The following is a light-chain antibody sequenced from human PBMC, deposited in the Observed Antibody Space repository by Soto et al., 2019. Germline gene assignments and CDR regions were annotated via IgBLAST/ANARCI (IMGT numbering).Light chain of an antibody. Sequence: EIVLTQSTGTLSLSPGERATLSCRASQSVSSSYLAWYQQKPGQAPRLLIYGASSSATGIPDRFSGSGSGTDFTLTISRLEPEDFAVYYCQQYGSTPPWTFGQGTKVEIK. J-gene: IGKJ1*01. CDR1: QSVSSSY. CDR2: GAS. CDR3: QQYGSTPPWT. V-gene: IGKV3-20*01.